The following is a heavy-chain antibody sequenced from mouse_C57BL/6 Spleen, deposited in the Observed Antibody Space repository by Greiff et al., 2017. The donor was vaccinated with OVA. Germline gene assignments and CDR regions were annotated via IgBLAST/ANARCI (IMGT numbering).Heavy chain of an antibody. CDR3: ARESNLYYFDY. Sequence: VQLQQPGAELVKPGASVKLSCKASGYTFTSYWMQWVKQRPGQGLEWIGEIDPSDSYTNYNQKFKGKATLTVDTSSSTAYMQLSSLTSEDSAVYYCARESNLYYFDYWGQGTTLTVSS. J-gene: IGHJ2*01. V-gene: IGHV1-50*01. CDR1: GYTFTSYW. D-gene: IGHD2-5*01. CDR2: IDPSDSYT.